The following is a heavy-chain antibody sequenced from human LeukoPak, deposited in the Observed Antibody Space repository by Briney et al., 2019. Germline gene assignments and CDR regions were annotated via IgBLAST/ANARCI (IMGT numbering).Heavy chain of an antibody. D-gene: IGHD5-18*01. Sequence: PSETLSLTCAVYGGSFSGYYWSWIRQPPGKGLERIGEINHSGSTNYNPSLKSRVTISVDTSKNQFSLKLSSVTAADTAVYYCARGVDTAMVGWFDPWGQGTLVTVSS. J-gene: IGHJ5*02. CDR3: ARGVDTAMVGWFDP. CDR2: INHSGST. CDR1: GGSFSGYY. V-gene: IGHV4-34*01.